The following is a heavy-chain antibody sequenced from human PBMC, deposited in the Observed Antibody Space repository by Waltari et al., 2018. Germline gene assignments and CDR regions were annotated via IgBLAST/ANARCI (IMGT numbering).Heavy chain of an antibody. D-gene: IGHD6-6*01. CDR3: SSYYFDY. CDR1: GFTLSSYN. V-gene: IGHV3-21*01. Sequence: EVQLVESGGGLVKPGGSLRLSGAASGFTLSSYNMNWVRQAPGKGLEWVSSISSSSSHIYYADSVKGRFTISRDNAKNSLYLQMNSLRAEDTAVYYCSSYYFDYWGQGTLVTVSS. J-gene: IGHJ4*02. CDR2: ISSSSSHI.